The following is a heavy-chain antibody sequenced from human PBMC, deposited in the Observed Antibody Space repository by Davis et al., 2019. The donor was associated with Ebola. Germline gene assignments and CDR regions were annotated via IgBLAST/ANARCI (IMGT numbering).Heavy chain of an antibody. CDR1: GFTFSSYG. CDR3: HTSAAGTFGSDY. Sequence: GESLKISCAASGFTFSSYGMHWVRQAPGKGLEWVAVISYDGSNKYYADSVKGRFTISRDNSKNTLYLQMNSLRAEDTAVYYCHTSAAGTFGSDYWGQGTLVTVSS. CDR2: ISYDGSNK. V-gene: IGHV3-30*03. D-gene: IGHD6-13*01. J-gene: IGHJ4*02.